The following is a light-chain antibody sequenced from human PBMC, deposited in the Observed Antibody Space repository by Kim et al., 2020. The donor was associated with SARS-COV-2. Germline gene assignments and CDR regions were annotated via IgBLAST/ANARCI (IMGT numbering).Light chain of an antibody. CDR3: AAWDGSLSALV. CDR1: HSNIGSSY. CDR2: RSN. Sequence: RVSHPASGSHSNIGSSYVYWYQQFPGMAPTLLIYRSNQRPSGVPDRFSGSKSGTSASLAISGLRSEDEADYYCAAWDGSLSALVFGGGTQLTVL. V-gene: IGLV1-47*01. J-gene: IGLJ3*02.